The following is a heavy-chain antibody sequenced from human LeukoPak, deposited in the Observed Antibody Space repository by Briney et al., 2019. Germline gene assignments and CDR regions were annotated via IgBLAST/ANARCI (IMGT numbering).Heavy chain of an antibody. D-gene: IGHD5-18*01. CDR1: GYTFTSYY. CDR3: ARVGDTAMVKIQGWAFDI. CDR2: INPSGGST. Sequence: ASVKVSCKASGYTFTSYYMHWVRQAPGQGLEWMGIINPSGGSTSYAQKFQGRVTMTRDMSTSTVYMELSSLRSEDTAVYYCARVGDTAMVKIQGWAFDIWGQGTMVTVSS. J-gene: IGHJ3*02. V-gene: IGHV1-46*01.